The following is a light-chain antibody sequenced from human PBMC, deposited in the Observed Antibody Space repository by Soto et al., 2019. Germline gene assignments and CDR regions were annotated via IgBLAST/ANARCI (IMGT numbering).Light chain of an antibody. Sequence: LTQPASVSGSPGQSITISCTGTSSDVGNNNYVSWYQHNPGRAPKVMICDVTNRPSGVSNRFSGSKSGNTASLTISGLQAEDEADYYCSTFTGSSYVSGTGTKVPVL. CDR1: SSDVGNNNY. V-gene: IGLV2-14*03. CDR3: STFTGSSYV. CDR2: DVT. J-gene: IGLJ1*01.